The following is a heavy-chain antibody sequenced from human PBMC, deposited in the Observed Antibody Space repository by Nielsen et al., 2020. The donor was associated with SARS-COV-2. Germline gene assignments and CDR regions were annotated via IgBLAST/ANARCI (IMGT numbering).Heavy chain of an antibody. V-gene: IGHV3-66*04. D-gene: IGHD6-19*01. CDR3: VRRVVGGTGFEY. Sequence: GESLKISCAASGFSVSSNYMSWVRQAAGKGLEWVSVIYSDDSASYADSVKGRFTVSRDNFKNMLFLQMNSLRAEDTGVYYCVRRVVGGTGFEYWGQGTLVTVSS. J-gene: IGHJ4*02. CDR2: IYSDDSA. CDR1: GFSVSSNY.